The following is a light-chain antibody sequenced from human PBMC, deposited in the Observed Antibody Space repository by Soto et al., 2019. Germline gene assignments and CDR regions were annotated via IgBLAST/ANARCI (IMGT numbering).Light chain of an antibody. CDR1: QGISSA. CDR3: QQFDSYPPSLA. Sequence: ALPLTQSPSSLSASVGDRVTITCRASQGISSALAWYQQKPGKAPKLLIYDASSLESGVPSRFSGSGSGTYFTLTISSLQPEDFATYYCQQFDSYPPSLAFGGGTKVEIK. CDR2: DAS. J-gene: IGKJ4*01. V-gene: IGKV1-13*02.